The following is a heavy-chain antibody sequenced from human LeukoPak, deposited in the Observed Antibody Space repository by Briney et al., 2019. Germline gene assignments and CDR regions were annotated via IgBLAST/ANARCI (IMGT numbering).Heavy chain of an antibody. J-gene: IGHJ5*02. D-gene: IGHD3-10*01. CDR1: GFTFRSYW. V-gene: IGHV3-7*01. CDR2: IKQDGSET. CDR3: ARGGQAGTGDL. Sequence: GGSLRLSCAASGFTFRSYWMTWVRQSPGKGLEWVANIKQDGSETYHVDSVKGRFTISRDNAKDSLYLEMNSLRAEDAAVYYCARGGQAGTGDLWGQGTLVTVSS.